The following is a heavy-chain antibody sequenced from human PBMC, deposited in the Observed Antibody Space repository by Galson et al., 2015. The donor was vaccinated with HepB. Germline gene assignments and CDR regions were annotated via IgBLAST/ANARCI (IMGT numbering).Heavy chain of an antibody. D-gene: IGHD3-22*01. Sequence: TLSLTCTVSGGSFSRGRSYWSWIRQSAGKGLEWIGRIYTIGSTNYNPSLKSRVTMSVDTPKNQFSLKLRSVTAADTAVYYCARDSPHLYYYESTGYLSYMDVWGKGIMVTVSS. J-gene: IGHJ6*03. V-gene: IGHV4-61*02. CDR2: IYTIGST. CDR3: ARDSPHLYYYESTGYLSYMDV. CDR1: GGSFSRGRSY.